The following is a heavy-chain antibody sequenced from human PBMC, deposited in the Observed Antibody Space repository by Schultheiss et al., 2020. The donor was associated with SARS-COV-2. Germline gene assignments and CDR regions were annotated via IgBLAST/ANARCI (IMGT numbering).Heavy chain of an antibody. J-gene: IGHJ6*02. Sequence: GGSLRLSCAASGFTFSSYAMHWVRQAPGKGLEWVSVIGSPDETYYADSVKGRFTISRDNSRNTLYLQMNSLRAEDTAVYYCARDGGSYGGPHHGMDVWGQGTTVTVSS. CDR3: ARDGGSYGGPHHGMDV. CDR2: IGSPDET. V-gene: IGHV3-23*01. CDR1: GFTFSSYA. D-gene: IGHD5-18*01.